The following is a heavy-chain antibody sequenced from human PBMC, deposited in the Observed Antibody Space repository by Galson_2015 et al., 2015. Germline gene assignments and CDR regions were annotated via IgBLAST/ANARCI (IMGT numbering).Heavy chain of an antibody. J-gene: IGHJ3*02. CDR2: ISYDGSNK. D-gene: IGHD2-2*01. CDR1: GFTFSSYA. Sequence: SLRLSCAASGFTFSSYAMHWVRQAPGKGLEWVAVISYDGSNKYYADSVKGRFTISRDNSRNTLYLQMNSLRAEDTAVYYCAREIVVVPAADGEGGAFDIWGQGTMVTVSS. V-gene: IGHV3-30-3*01. CDR3: AREIVVVPAADGEGGAFDI.